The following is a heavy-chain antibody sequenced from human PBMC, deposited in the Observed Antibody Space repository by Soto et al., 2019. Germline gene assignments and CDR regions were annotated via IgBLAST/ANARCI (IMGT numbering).Heavy chain of an antibody. D-gene: IGHD7-27*01. CDR1: GGSFIGYY. V-gene: IGHV4-34*01. Sequence: SETLSLTCAVYGGSFIGYYWSWILQPPGKGLEWIGEINHSGSTNYNPSLKSRVTISVDTSKNQFSLKLSSVTAADTAVYYCARKLGSYYYYGMDVWGQGTTVTVSS. J-gene: IGHJ6*02. CDR3: ARKLGSYYYYGMDV. CDR2: INHSGST.